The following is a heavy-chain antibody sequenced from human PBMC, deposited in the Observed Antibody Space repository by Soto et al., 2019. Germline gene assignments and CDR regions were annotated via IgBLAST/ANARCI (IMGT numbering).Heavy chain of an antibody. Sequence: ASVKVSCKASGFSFTGYYIHWLRQAPGQGLEWMGWINAHSGGTEYAQKFRGRVTLTRDTSIATAYLTLTSLTSDDTALYYCAKDLTRQLAYWLDPWGQGTQVTVSS. J-gene: IGHJ5*02. CDR3: AKDLTRQLAYWLDP. CDR1: GFSFTGYY. V-gene: IGHV1-2*02. CDR2: INAHSGGT. D-gene: IGHD6-6*01.